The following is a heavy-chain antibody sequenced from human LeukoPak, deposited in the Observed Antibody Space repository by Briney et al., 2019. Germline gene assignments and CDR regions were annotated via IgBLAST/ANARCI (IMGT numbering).Heavy chain of an antibody. CDR3: ATEPGIGYAFDI. V-gene: IGHV3-7*01. CDR1: GITFSNYW. D-gene: IGHD2-15*01. Sequence: GGSLRLSCAASGITFSNYWMSWVRQAPGKGLEWVANINPDGSEKNYAHSVKGRFTISRDNAKNSLSLRMNSLRAEDTAVYYCATEPGIGYAFDIWGQGRMVTVSS. J-gene: IGHJ3*02. CDR2: INPDGSEK.